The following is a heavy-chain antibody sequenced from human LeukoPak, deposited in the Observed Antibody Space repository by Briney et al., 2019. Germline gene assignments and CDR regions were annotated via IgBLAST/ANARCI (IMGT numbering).Heavy chain of an antibody. CDR2: IYGGGAT. CDR3: TRLLPSSHHFFDS. V-gene: IGHV3-53*01. D-gene: IGHD6-6*01. J-gene: IGHJ4*02. CDR1: GFTVSNDY. Sequence: GGSLGLSCAVSGFTVSNDYMSWVRQAPGKGLEWVSVIYGGGATYYADSVRGRFTISRDNFEKTLFLQMDNLRAEDTAVYYCTRLLPSSHHFFDSWGQGTLVAVSS.